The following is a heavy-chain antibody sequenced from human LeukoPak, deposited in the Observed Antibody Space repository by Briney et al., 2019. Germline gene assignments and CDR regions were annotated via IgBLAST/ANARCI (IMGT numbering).Heavy chain of an antibody. D-gene: IGHD4-23*01. CDR3: ARDHAIYGGNSGLVY. CDR2: IYTSGST. J-gene: IGHJ4*02. V-gene: IGHV4-4*07. Sequence: SETLSLTCTVSGGSISNYYWSWIRQPAGKGLEWIGRIYTSGSTNDNSSLKSRVTMSVDTSKNQLSLKLSSVTAADTAVYYCARDHAIYGGNSGLVYWGQGTLVTVSS. CDR1: GGSISNYY.